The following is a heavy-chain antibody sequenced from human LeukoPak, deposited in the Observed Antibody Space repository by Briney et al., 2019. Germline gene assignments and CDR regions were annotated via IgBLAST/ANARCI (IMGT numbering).Heavy chain of an antibody. CDR3: ARASAVAGTRHY. CDR2: ISSSSYR. Sequence: GGSLRLSCVASGFTFSSYDMNWVRQAPGKGLEWVSYISSSSYRYYADSVKGRFTISRDNAKNSLYLQMNSLRAEDTAVYYCARASAVAGTRHYWGQGTLVTVSS. CDR1: GFTFSSYD. V-gene: IGHV3-21*05. D-gene: IGHD6-19*01. J-gene: IGHJ4*02.